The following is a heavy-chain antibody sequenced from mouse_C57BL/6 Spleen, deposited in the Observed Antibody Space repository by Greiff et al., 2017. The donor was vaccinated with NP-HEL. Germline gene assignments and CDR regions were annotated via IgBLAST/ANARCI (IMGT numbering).Heavy chain of an antibody. D-gene: IGHD2-5*01. Sequence: EVQGVESGGGLVKPGGSLKLSCAASGFTFSSYAMSWVRQTPEKRLEWVATISDGGSYTYYPDNVKGRFTISRDNAKNNLYLQMSHLKSEDTAMYYCARDTELSYYSNSWFAYWGQGTLVTVSA. CDR1: GFTFSSYA. CDR2: ISDGGSYT. CDR3: ARDTELSYYSNSWFAY. J-gene: IGHJ3*01. V-gene: IGHV5-4*01.